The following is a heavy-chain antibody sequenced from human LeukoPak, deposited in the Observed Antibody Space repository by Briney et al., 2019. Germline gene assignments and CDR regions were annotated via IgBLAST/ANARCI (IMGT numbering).Heavy chain of an antibody. CDR1: GYTFTGYY. CDR2: INPNSGGT. Sequence: GSVKVSCKASGYTFTGYYMHWVRQASGQGLEWMGWINPNSGGTNYAQKFQGRVTMTRDTSISTAYMELSRLRSDGTAVYYCARVGRSSSWYRYWFDPWGQGTLVTVSS. V-gene: IGHV1-2*02. D-gene: IGHD6-13*01. CDR3: ARVGRSSSWYRYWFDP. J-gene: IGHJ5*02.